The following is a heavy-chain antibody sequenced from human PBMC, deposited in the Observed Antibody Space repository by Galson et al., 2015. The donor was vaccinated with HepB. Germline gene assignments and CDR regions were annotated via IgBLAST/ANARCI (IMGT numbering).Heavy chain of an antibody. CDR2: ISGSGGST. V-gene: IGHV3-23*01. J-gene: IGHJ4*02. D-gene: IGHD6-19*01. CDR3: AKEALDSSSGWYVFDY. CDR1: GFTFSSYA. Sequence: SLRLSCAASGFTFSSYAMSWVRQAPGKGLEWVSAISGSGGSTYYADSVKGRFTISRDNSKNTLYLQMNSLRAEDTAVYYCAKEALDSSSGWYVFDYWGQGTLVTVSS.